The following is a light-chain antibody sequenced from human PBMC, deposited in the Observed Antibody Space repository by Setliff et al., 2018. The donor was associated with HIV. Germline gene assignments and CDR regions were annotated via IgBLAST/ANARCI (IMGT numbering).Light chain of an antibody. V-gene: IGLV2-11*01. J-gene: IGLJ1*01. Sequence: QSALTQPRSVSGSPGQPVTISCTGTSSDVGGYNYVSWYQQHPPQPGNWTSGVSNRFSGSKSGNTASLTISGLQAEDEADYYCSSYAVTNTLPFGTGTKVTVL. CDR1: SSDVGGYNY. CDR3: SSYAVTNTLP. CDR2: G.